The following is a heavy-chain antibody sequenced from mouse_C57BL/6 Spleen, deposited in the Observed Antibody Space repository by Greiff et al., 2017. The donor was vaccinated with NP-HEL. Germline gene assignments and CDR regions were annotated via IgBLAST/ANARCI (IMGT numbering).Heavy chain of an antibody. V-gene: IGHV14-4*01. CDR1: GFNIKDDY. CDR3: TNGNPWYFDV. Sequence: VQLQQSGAELVRPGASVKLSCTASGFNIKDDYMHWVKQRPEQGLEWIGWIDPENGDTEYASKFQGKATITADTSSNTAYLQLSSLTSEDTAVYYCTNGNPWYFDVWGTGTTVTVSS. CDR2: IDPENGDT. D-gene: IGHD2-1*01. J-gene: IGHJ1*03.